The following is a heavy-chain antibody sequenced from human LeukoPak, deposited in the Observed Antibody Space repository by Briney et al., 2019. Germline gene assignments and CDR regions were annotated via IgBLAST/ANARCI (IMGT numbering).Heavy chain of an antibody. J-gene: IGHJ4*02. CDR2: IGGSNGIT. D-gene: IGHD5-12*01. CDR3: ARNENSGWGYFDC. Sequence: QTGGSLRLSCAASGFTFSSYAMSWVRQAPGKGLEWVSVIGGSNGITFYVGSVKGRFTISRDNSKDTLYLQMNSLRAEDTAVYYCARNENSGWGYFDCWGQGTLVTVSS. CDR1: GFTFSSYA. V-gene: IGHV3-23*01.